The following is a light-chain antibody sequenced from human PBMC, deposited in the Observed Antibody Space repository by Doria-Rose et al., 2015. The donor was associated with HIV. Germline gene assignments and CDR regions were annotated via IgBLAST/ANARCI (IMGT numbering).Light chain of an antibody. CDR1: QSVSTD. J-gene: IGKJ5*01. V-gene: IGKV3-15*01. Sequence: TQSPETLSVSPGESATLSCRASQSVSTDLAWYQHKPGQAPRLLIWGASTRATGIPARFSGSGSGTGFTLTISSLQSEDFAIYFCHQYNNWPTFGQGTRLDTK. CDR2: GAS. CDR3: HQYNNWPT.